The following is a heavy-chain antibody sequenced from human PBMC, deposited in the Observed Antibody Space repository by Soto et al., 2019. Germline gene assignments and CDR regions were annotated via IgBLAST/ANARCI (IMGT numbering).Heavy chain of an antibody. V-gene: IGHV3-7*03. CDR3: ASGSWYVFDH. CDR1: GINFNDYW. D-gene: IGHD6-13*01. Sequence: EVQLVESGGDVVQPGGSLRLSCAASGINFNDYWISWVRQAPGKGLEWVANIKEDGSSKYYVDSVMGRFTISRENAKNSLFLQMNSLSAADTVLYCCASGSWYVFDHWGQGTPVTVSS. J-gene: IGHJ4*02. CDR2: IKEDGSSK.